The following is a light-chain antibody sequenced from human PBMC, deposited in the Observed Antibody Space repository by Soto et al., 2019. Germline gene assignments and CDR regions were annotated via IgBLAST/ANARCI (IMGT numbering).Light chain of an antibody. CDR1: QGISSY. Sequence: EIVLTQSPATLSLSPGEGATLSCRASQGISSYLAWYQHKFGQAPRLLIYDPSNTATGIPARFSGSGSAPEFTLTISSLEPEEFAIYYCHQHYNCPLTFGKGTKVEIK. CDR3: HQHYNCPLT. CDR2: DPS. V-gene: IGKV3-11*01. J-gene: IGKJ1*01.